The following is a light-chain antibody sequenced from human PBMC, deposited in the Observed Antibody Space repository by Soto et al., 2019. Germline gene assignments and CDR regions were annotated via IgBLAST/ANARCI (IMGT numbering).Light chain of an antibody. Sequence: DIQMTQSPSTLSASIGDRVTITCRASQTINNWLAWYQQKPGKASNLLIYHASNLETGVPSRFSGSAFGTEFPLSFGILLPFYFATDYLQLYNGYPWTVGQDTMV. V-gene: IGKV1-5*01. CDR3: QLYNGYPWT. CDR2: HAS. CDR1: QTINNW. J-gene: IGKJ1*01.